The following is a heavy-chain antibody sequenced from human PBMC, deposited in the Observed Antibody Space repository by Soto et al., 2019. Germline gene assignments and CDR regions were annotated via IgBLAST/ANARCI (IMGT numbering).Heavy chain of an antibody. D-gene: IGHD1-1*01. V-gene: IGHV3-21*01. CDR3: ARDGERGDFNVYNYYGMDV. CDR2: ISGSSSYI. J-gene: IGHJ6*02. Sequence: GGSLRLSCAASGFTFRSYAMNWVRQAPGKGLEWVSSISGSSSYIYYADSVKGRFTISRDNVKNLLYLQMNSLRAEDTAVYFCARDGERGDFNVYNYYGMDVWGQGTTVTVSS. CDR1: GFTFRSYA.